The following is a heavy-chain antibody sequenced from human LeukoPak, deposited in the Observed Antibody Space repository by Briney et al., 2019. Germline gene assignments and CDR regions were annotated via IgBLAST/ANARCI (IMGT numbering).Heavy chain of an antibody. CDR2: RHYSGSF. CDR3: ARFDYGDSAGRAGPLNY. D-gene: IGHD4-17*01. J-gene: IGHJ4*02. V-gene: IGHV4-59*01. Sequence: SETLSLTCTVSGGSISSYYWSWIRQPPGKGLEWIEYRHYSGSFNYSPSLKSRAIISLDTSKNQFSLRLSSVTAADTAVYYCARFDYGDSAGRAGPLNYWGQGTLVTVSS. CDR1: GGSISSYY.